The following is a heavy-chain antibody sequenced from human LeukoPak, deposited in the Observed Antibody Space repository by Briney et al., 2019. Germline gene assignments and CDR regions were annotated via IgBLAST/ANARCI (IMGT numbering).Heavy chain of an antibody. V-gene: IGHV1-46*01. CDR2: INPSGGST. J-gene: IGHJ3*02. CDR3: ATLRDGYNWGGAFDI. CDR1: GYTFTSYY. D-gene: IGHD5-24*01. Sequence: GASVKVSCKASGYTFTSYYMHWVRQAPGQGLEWMGIINPSGGSTSYAQKFQGRVTITADESTSTAYMELSSLRSEDTAVYYCATLRDGYNWGGAFDIWGQGTMVTVSS.